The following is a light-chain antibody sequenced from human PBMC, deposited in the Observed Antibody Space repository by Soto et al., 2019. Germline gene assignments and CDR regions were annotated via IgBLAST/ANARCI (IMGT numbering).Light chain of an antibody. V-gene: IGKV1-5*01. CDR1: QTIGSW. J-gene: IGKJ4*01. Sequence: DIQMTQSPSTRSPSVGHRFTITCSASQTIGSWLAWYQQKPGTAPKLLIYDASTLESGVPARFSGSGSGTEFTLTISSLQPDDFATYYCQQYDNYPLTFGGGTKVDIK. CDR3: QQYDNYPLT. CDR2: DAS.